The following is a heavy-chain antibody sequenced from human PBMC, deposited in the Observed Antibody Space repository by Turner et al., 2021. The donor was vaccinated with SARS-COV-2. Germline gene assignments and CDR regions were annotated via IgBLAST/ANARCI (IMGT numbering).Heavy chain of an antibody. CDR2: TSYDGSNK. D-gene: IGHD4-4*01. CDR3: AKQQGLYSNPMYYFDY. J-gene: IGHJ4*02. V-gene: IGHV3-30*18. Sequence: QVQLVESGGGVVQPGRSLRLSCAASGFTFSSYGMHWVRQAPGKGLEWVVVTSYDGSNKYYADSAKGRFTISRDNSKNTLYLQMNSLRAEDTAVYYCAKQQGLYSNPMYYFDYWGQGTLVTVSS. CDR1: GFTFSSYG.